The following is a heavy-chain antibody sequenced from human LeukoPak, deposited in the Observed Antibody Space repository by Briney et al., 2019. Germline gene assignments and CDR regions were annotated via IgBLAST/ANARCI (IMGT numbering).Heavy chain of an antibody. CDR2: IYYSGST. CDR1: GGSISSYY. J-gene: IGHJ3*02. Sequence: SETPSLTCTVSGGSISSYYWSWIRQPPGKGLEWIGYIYYSGSTNYNPSLKSRVTISVDTSKNQFSLKLSSVTAADTAVYYCARDGGYGGNKGAFDIWGQGTMVTVSS. CDR3: ARDGGYGGNKGAFDI. D-gene: IGHD4-23*01. V-gene: IGHV4-59*01.